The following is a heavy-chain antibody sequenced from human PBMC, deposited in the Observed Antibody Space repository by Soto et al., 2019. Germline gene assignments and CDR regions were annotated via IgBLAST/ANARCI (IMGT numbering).Heavy chain of an antibody. V-gene: IGHV4-34*01. CDR3: ARVERGTATTVVDAFDI. Sequence: QVQLQQWGAGLLKPSETLSLTCAVYGGCVNSGNYYWSWIRQPPGKGLEWIGEMSHSGGTHFNPSLKSRVTISVDTSKNQFSLKMSSVTAADTALYYCARVERGTATTVVDAFDIWGPGTLVTVSS. J-gene: IGHJ3*02. CDR2: MSHSGGT. D-gene: IGHD1-1*01. CDR1: GGCVNSGNYY.